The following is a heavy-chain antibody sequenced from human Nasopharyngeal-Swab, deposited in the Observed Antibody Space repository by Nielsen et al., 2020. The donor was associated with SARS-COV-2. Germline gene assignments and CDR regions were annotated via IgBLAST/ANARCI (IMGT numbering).Heavy chain of an antibody. CDR3: TKRWGDADFFDY. D-gene: IGHD3-16*01. V-gene: IGHV3-13*04. CDR2: IGTAGDP. CDR1: GFSFSNYD. J-gene: IGHJ4*02. Sequence: GESLKISCAASGFSFSNYDMHWVRQVTGKGLEWVSTIGTAGDPYYPGSVKGRFTISRDNSKNTLFLQMNSLRAEDTAVYYCTKRWGDADFFDYWGQGTLVTVSS.